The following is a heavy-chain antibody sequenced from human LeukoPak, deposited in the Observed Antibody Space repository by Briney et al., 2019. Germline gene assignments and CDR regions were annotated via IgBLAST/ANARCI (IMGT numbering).Heavy chain of an antibody. CDR3: AKAKRGAIAVAGSFDY. CDR2: INQDGSEK. J-gene: IGHJ4*02. V-gene: IGHV3-7*02. D-gene: IGHD6-19*01. CDR1: GFTFSNYW. Sequence: GGSLRLSCAASGFTFSNYWINWVRQAPGEGLEWVAHINQDGSEKYYVDSVKGRFTVSRDNAKNSLYLQMNSLRVEDTAVYYCAKAKRGAIAVAGSFDYWGQGTLVTVSS.